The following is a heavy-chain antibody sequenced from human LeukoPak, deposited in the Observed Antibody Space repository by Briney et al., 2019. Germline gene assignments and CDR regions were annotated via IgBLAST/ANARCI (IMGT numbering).Heavy chain of an antibody. Sequence: SETLSLTCAVYGGSFSGYYWGWIRQPPGKGLEWIGSIYHSGSTYYNPSLKSRVTIAVETSKNQFSLKLSSVTAADKAVYYCARDHSGTRRRVLDYWGQGTLVTVSS. CDR3: ARDHSGTRRRVLDY. CDR2: IYHSGST. V-gene: IGHV4-34*01. CDR1: GGSFSGYY. J-gene: IGHJ4*02. D-gene: IGHD1-26*01.